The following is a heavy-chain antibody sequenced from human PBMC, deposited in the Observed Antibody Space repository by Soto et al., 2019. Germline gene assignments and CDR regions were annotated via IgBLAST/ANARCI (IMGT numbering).Heavy chain of an antibody. J-gene: IGHJ4*02. Sequence: GGSRRRSWVASGFTVSNNCMSWGRQAPGRGLEWVSAISNTGSTYYAGSVKGRSTISRDSSTNTLYLEVNSLRADDTAAYYCAKVNVVVVAATFEYEYYFDYWGQGTLVTVSS. CDR2: ISNTGST. CDR3: AKVNVVVVAATFEYEYYFDY. D-gene: IGHD2-15*01. CDR1: GFTVSNNC. V-gene: IGHV3-53*01.